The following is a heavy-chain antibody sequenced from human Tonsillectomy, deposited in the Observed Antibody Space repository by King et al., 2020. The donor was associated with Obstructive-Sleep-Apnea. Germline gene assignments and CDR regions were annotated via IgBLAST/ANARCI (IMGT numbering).Heavy chain of an antibody. CDR2: IDWDDDK. V-gene: IGHV2-70*15. Sequence: VTLKESGPALVKPTQTLTLTCSVSGFSVSTSGMCVSWIRQPPGGALEWLARIDWDDDKYYNTSLKTRLTISKDTSKNQVVLKMTNMDPVDTATYFCARIQCFYGDYVWDDYWGQGTLVIVSS. CDR3: ARIQCFYGDYVWDDY. CDR1: GFSVSTSGMC. J-gene: IGHJ4*02. D-gene: IGHD4-17*01.